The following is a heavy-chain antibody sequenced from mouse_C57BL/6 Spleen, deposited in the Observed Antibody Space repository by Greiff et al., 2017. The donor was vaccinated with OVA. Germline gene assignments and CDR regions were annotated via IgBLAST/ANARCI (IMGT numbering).Heavy chain of an antibody. J-gene: IGHJ2*01. CDR1: GFSFNTYA. V-gene: IGHV10-1*01. D-gene: IGHD6-1*01. CDR3: VRHGLNFDY. CDR2: LRSNSNNYAT. Sequence: GGGLVQPKGSLKLSCAASGFSFNTYAMNWVRQAPGKGLEWVARLRSNSNNYATYYADSVKDRFTISRDDSESMLYLQMNNLKTEDTAMYYCVRHGLNFDYWGQGTTLTVSS.